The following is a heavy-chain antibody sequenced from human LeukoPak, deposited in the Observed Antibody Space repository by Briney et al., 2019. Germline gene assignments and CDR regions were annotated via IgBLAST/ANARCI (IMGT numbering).Heavy chain of an antibody. V-gene: IGHV1-2*02. Sequence: ASVKVSCKASVYSFIGYNMYWVREAPEQGRECMAWININSGVTNYAQKFQGRVTITRDTSISTAYMDVSRLTSEDTAVFYRAREGSGYPYWGQGTLVTVSS. D-gene: IGHD5-12*01. CDR3: AREGSGYPY. CDR2: ININSGVT. CDR1: VYSFIGYN. J-gene: IGHJ4*02.